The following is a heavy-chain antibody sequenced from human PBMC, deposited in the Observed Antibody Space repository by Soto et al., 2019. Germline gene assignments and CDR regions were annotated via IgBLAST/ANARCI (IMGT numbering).Heavy chain of an antibody. Sequence: GGALRLSCSASGFTFSSYAMHWVRQAPGKGLEYVSGVRGNGDPPFYADSVKGRFTISRDNSKNTLYLQMSSLSADDTAVYYCVKSRGGNNFDFFDWGQGALVTVSS. CDR1: GFTFSSYA. D-gene: IGHD5-12*01. J-gene: IGHJ4*02. V-gene: IGHV3-64D*06. CDR3: VKSRGGNNFDFFD. CDR2: VRGNGDPP.